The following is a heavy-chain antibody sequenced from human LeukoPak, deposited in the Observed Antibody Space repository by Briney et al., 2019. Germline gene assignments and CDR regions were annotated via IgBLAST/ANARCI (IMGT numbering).Heavy chain of an antibody. Sequence: GGSLRLTCAASGFTFSNYWMSWVRQAPGKGLEWVANIKKDGSDKYYVDSVKGRFTISRDNAKKSLFLQMNSLRAEDTAVYYCTGGPGYWGQGTLVTVTS. CDR3: TGGPGY. CDR1: GFTFSNYW. D-gene: IGHD2-15*01. CDR2: IKKDGSDK. V-gene: IGHV3-7*01. J-gene: IGHJ4*02.